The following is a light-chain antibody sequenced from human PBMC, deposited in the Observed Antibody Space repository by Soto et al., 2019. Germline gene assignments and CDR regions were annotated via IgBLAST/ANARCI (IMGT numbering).Light chain of an antibody. Sequence: QSALTQPASVSGSPGQSITISCTGTSSDVGGYNYVSWYQQHPGKAPKLMIYEVSNRPSRVSNRFSGSKSGNTASLTISWRQAEDEADYYCSTSKRSRTSYVFGTGTKLTVL. J-gene: IGLJ1*01. CDR3: STSKRSRTSYV. CDR1: SSDVGGYNY. CDR2: EVS. V-gene: IGLV2-14*01.